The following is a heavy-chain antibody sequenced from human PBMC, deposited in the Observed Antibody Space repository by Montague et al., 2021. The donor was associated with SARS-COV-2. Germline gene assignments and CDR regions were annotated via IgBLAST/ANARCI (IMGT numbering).Heavy chain of an antibody. CDR1: GVSISSAHYC. CDR3: ARSPTYYHILTGYFNGPNWFDP. CDR2: IYYSGST. V-gene: IGHV4-39*01. J-gene: IGHJ5*02. Sequence: SETLSLTCTVSGVSISSAHYCWGWVRQTPGKGLEWIGSIYYSGSTYYNPSLKSRVTISVDTSKNQFSLKLSSVTAADTAVYYCARSPTYYHILTGYFNGPNWFDPWGQGTLVTVSS. D-gene: IGHD3-9*01.